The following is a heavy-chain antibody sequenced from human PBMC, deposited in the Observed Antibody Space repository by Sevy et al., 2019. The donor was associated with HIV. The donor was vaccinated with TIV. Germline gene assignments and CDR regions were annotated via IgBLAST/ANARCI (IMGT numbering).Heavy chain of an antibody. CDR2: ISSTSTYI. Sequence: GGSLRLSCGASGFTFNTYNFNWVRQAPGKGLECVSSISSTSTYIYYADSVRGRFTISRDNAKNSLYLQMNNLRAEDTAIYYCARDGGATDYGMDVWGLGTTVIVSS. CDR1: GFTFNTYN. V-gene: IGHV3-21*01. J-gene: IGHJ6*02. D-gene: IGHD1-26*01. CDR3: ARDGGATDYGMDV.